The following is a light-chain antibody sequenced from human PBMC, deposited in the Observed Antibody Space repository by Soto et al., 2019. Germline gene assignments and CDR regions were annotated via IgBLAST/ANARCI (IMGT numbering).Light chain of an antibody. Sequence: EILFPQSPGTQSLSLWVRATPSHTATQSVSSYLAWYQQKPGQAPRLLIYGASSRATGIPDRFSGSGSGTDFTLTISRLEPEDFAVYYCQQYGSSLLAFGQGTKVDI. CDR1: QSVSSY. CDR2: GAS. V-gene: IGKV3-20*01. J-gene: IGKJ1*01. CDR3: QQYGSSLLA.